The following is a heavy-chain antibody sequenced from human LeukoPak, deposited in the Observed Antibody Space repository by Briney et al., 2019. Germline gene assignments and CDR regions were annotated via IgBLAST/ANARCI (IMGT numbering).Heavy chain of an antibody. CDR3: ARWGNDYSQFDS. Sequence: PGGSLRLSCAASGLIFSNAWMNWVRQAPGKGLEWVSVVSGSGDNTNYADSVKGRFTISRDNSKNTLFLQMNSLRTEDTAVYFCARWGNDYSQFDSWGQGTLVTVS. D-gene: IGHD4-11*01. V-gene: IGHV3-23*01. J-gene: IGHJ4*02. CDR1: GLIFSNAW. CDR2: VSGSGDNT.